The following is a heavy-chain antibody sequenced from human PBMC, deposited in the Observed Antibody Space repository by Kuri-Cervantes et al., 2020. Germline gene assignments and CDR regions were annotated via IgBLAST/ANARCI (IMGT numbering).Heavy chain of an antibody. D-gene: IGHD2-21*01. CDR3: ARDPKAGLGWWWGGYFDY. V-gene: IGHV3-30*14. CDR2: ISYDGSNK. CDR1: GFTFSSYA. J-gene: IGHJ4*02. Sequence: GESLKISCAASGFTFSSYAMHWVRQAPGKGLEWVAVISYDGSNKYYADSVKGRFTISRDNSKNTLYLQMNSLRAEDTAVYYCARDPKAGLGWWWGGYFDYWGQGTLVTVSS.